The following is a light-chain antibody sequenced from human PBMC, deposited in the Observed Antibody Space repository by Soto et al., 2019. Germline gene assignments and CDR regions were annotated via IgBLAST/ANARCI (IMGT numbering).Light chain of an antibody. CDR2: ATS. J-gene: IGKJ3*01. CDR3: QQRSSGQFT. CDR1: QSLGNY. V-gene: IGKV3-11*01. Sequence: LSLSPRQGASLSWRASQSLGNYLSWYQQKPGQAPRLLIYATSNRATGIPARFSGSGSGTDFTLTISSLEHEDFAVYYCQQRSSGQFTFGPGTNVDIK.